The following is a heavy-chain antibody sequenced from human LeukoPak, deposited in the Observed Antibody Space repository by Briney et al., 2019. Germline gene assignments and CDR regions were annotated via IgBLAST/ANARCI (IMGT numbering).Heavy chain of an antibody. CDR2: ISYDGSNK. V-gene: IGHV3-30*03. CDR3: ARDPGHHYYDSSGYSN. CDR1: GFAFSSYG. D-gene: IGHD3-22*01. Sequence: GGSLRLSCAASGFAFSSYGMHWVRQAPGKGLEWVAVISYDGSNKYFADSVKGRFTVSRDNAKNSLYLQMNSLRAEDTAVYYCARDPGHHYYDSSGYSNWGQGTLVAVSS. J-gene: IGHJ4*02.